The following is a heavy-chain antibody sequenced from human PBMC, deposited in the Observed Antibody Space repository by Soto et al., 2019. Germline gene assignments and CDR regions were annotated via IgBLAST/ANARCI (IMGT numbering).Heavy chain of an antibody. CDR1: GGTFN. J-gene: IGHJ3*02. Sequence: SVKVSCKVSGGTFNIRWVRQAPGQGLEWMGGIIPVIDTANYARKFQGRVVISADRATNIVYMEMMSLTLEDTAVYYCARGSGADAFDIWGQGTMVTVSS. CDR3: ARGSGADAFDI. V-gene: IGHV1-69*06. CDR2: IIPVIDTA. D-gene: IGHD7-27*01.